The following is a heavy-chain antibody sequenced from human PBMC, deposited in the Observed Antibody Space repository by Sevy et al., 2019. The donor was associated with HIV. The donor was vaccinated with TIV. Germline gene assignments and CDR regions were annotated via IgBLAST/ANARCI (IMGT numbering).Heavy chain of an antibody. D-gene: IGHD3-9*01. CDR2: ISYDGRNK. CDR3: AKDFTGYNGMDV. V-gene: IGHV3-30*18. CDR1: GIIFTTSG. J-gene: IGHJ6*02. Sequence: GGSLRLSCAVSGIIFTTSGMHWVRQAPGKGLEWVAVISYDGRNKFYGDSVKGRFTISRDNSKNTLYLQMNSLRVEDTAVYYCAKDFTGYNGMDVWGQGTMVTVSS.